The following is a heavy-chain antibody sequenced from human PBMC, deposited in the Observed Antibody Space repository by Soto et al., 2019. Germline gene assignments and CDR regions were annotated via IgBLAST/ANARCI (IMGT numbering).Heavy chain of an antibody. CDR1: GFSFNTYP. Sequence: GGSLRLSCTASGFSFNTYPMHWVRQAPGKGLEWVSIISHDGSNKYYADSVRGRFTISRDNSKDTLYLQMNSLRTEDTAVYYCARDPRFTAAASTDELWGQGTLVTVSS. CDR3: ARDPRFTAAASTDEL. V-gene: IGHV3-30-3*01. CDR2: ISHDGSNK. J-gene: IGHJ4*02. D-gene: IGHD6-13*01.